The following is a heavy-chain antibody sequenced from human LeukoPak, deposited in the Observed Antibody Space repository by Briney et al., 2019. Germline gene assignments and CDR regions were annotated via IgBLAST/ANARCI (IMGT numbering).Heavy chain of an antibody. CDR2: IIPIFGTA. D-gene: IGHD6-19*01. J-gene: IGHJ4*02. CDR1: GYTFTSYG. CDR3: AMGVGAPEDLAVAADFDY. V-gene: IGHV1-69*06. Sequence: SVKVSCKASGYTFTSYGISWVRQAPGQGLEWMGGIIPIFGTANYAQRFQGRVTITADKSTSTAYMELSSLRSEDTAVYYCAMGVGAPEDLAVAADFDYWGQGTLVTVSS.